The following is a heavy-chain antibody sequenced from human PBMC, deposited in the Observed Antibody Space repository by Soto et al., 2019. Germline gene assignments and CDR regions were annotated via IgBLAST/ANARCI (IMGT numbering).Heavy chain of an antibody. V-gene: IGHV1-58*01. CDR3: AAFDPGPMGFDP. J-gene: IGHJ5*02. Sequence: SVKVSCKASGFTFSSSAVQWVRQARGQRLEWIGKIVVGSGNTNYAQKFQERVTITRDMSTSTACMELSSLRSEDTAFYYCAAFDPGPMGFDPWGQGTLVTVSS. CDR1: GFTFSSSA. D-gene: IGHD3-9*01. CDR2: IVVGSGNT.